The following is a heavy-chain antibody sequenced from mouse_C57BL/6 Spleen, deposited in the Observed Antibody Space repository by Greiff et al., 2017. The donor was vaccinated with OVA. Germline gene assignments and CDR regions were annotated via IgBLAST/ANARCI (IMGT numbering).Heavy chain of an antibody. CDR1: GFNITDYY. CDR2: IDPADGDT. J-gene: IGHJ2*01. Sequence: VQLQQSGAELVKPGASVKLSCTASGFNITDYYMHWVKQRPEQGLEWIGRIDPADGDTKYAPKFQGKATITADTSSNTAYLQLSSLTSEDTAVYYGANYFDYWGQGTTLTVSS. V-gene: IGHV14-2*01. CDR3: ANYFDY.